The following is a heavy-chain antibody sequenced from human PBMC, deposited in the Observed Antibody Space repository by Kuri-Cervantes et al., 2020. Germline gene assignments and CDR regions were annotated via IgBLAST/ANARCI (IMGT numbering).Heavy chain of an antibody. CDR1: GFTFNNAW. J-gene: IGHJ6*02. D-gene: IGHD3-9*01. V-gene: IGHV3-15*01. CDR3: ATRGVLRYFDWLLTYYYGMDV. Sequence: GGSLRLSCAASGFTFNNAWMSWVRQAPGKGLEWVCRIKGKTDGGTTDYAEPVKGRFTISRDDSKNTLYLQMNSLKTEDTAVYYCATRGVLRYFDWLLTYYYGMDVWGQGTTVTVSS. CDR2: IKGKTDGGTT.